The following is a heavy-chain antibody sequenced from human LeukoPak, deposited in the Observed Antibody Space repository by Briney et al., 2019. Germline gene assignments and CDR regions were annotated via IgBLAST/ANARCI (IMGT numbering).Heavy chain of an antibody. V-gene: IGHV3-7*01. D-gene: IGHD3-9*01. CDR2: IKQEGSEI. CDR1: GFTFSNDW. J-gene: IGHJ6*02. Sequence: GGSLRLSCAASGFTFSNDWMSWVRQAPGKGLEWVANIKQEGSEIYYVDSVKGRFTISIDNAKNSLYLQMNSLRAEDTAVYYCARGGIWHFGWLTWIMDVWGQGTMVTVSS. CDR3: ARGGIWHFGWLTWIMDV.